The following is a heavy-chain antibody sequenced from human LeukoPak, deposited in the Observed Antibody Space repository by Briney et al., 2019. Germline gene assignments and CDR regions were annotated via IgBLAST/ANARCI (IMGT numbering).Heavy chain of an antibody. CDR1: GYTFTSYG. CDR3: ARDFDEQPIPPLVQNDY. V-gene: IGHV1-18*01. J-gene: IGHJ4*02. D-gene: IGHD6-13*01. Sequence: ASVKVSCKASGYTFTSYGISWVRQAPGQGLEWMGWISAYNGNTNYAQKLQGRVTMTTDTSTSTAYMELRSLRSDDTAVYYCARDFDEQPIPPLVQNDYWGQGTLVTDSS. CDR2: ISAYNGNT.